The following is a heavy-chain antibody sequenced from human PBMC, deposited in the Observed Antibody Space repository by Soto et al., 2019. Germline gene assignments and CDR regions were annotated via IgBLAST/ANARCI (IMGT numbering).Heavy chain of an antibody. CDR2: ISSSGSTI. CDR1: GFTFSSYE. V-gene: IGHV3-48*03. CDR3: ARDQEAGSFFPYYYGMDV. J-gene: IGHJ6*02. Sequence: GGSLRLSCATSGFTFSSYEMNWVRQAPGKGLEWVSYISSSGSTIYYADSVKGRFTISRDNTKNSLYLQMDSLRAEDTAVYYCARDQEAGSFFPYYYGMDVWGQGTTVTVSS. D-gene: IGHD6-13*01.